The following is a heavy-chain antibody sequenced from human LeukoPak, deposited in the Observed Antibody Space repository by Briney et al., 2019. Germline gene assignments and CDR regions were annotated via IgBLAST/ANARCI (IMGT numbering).Heavy chain of an antibody. CDR3: ARGDAPGGIYYYAMDV. D-gene: IGHD1-14*01. CDR1: GDSVSSNSGA. CDR2: KYYRSRWYN. J-gene: IGHJ6*02. Sequence: SQTLSLTCAISGDSVSSNSGAWNWVRRSPSRGLEWLGRKYYRSRWYNDYAISVKSRMKINPDTSKNQFSLQLNTVTPEDTAVYYCARGDAPGGIYYYAMDVWGQGTTVTVSS. V-gene: IGHV6-1*01.